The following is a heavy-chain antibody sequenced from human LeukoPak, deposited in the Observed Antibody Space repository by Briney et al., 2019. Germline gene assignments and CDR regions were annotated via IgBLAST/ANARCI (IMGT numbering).Heavy chain of an antibody. Sequence: GWSLRLSCVVSGFALTGNYMSWSRQAPGREPEWGGYISSGSYSHYYADSVRGRFTIHRAHPKNSPYLEMSDLRVEDTALYYCARGKRTFDPWGQGTLVTVTS. CDR1: GFALTGNY. CDR3: ARGKRTFDP. J-gene: IGHJ5*02. CDR2: ISSGSYSH. D-gene: IGHD6-25*01. V-gene: IGHV3-11*01.